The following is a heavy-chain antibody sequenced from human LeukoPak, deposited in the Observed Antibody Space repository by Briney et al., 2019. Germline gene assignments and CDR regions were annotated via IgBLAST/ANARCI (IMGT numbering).Heavy chain of an antibody. Sequence: GGSLRLSCAASGFTFSSYAMHWVRQAPGKGLEWVAVISYDGSNKYYADSVKGRFTISRDNSKNTLYLQMNSLRAEDTAVYYCAKTLYDIVVVPAALADYYYMDVWGKGTTVTVSS. CDR3: AKTLYDIVVVPAALADYYYMDV. CDR1: GFTFSSYA. J-gene: IGHJ6*03. CDR2: ISYDGSNK. D-gene: IGHD2-2*01. V-gene: IGHV3-30-3*02.